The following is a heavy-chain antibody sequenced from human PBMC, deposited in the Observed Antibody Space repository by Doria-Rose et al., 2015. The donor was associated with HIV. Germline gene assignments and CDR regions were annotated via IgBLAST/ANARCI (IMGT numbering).Heavy chain of an antibody. J-gene: IGHJ4*02. D-gene: IGHD6-13*01. CDR2: IFSDDER. CDR1: GVSLSSPGMG. CDR3: ARIKSSRWYHKSYFDF. V-gene: IGHV2-26*01. Sequence: QVTLKESGPVLVKPTETLTLTCTVSGVSLSSPGMGVSWTRQPPGKALEWLANIFSDDERSYTTSLKSRLTISRGTSKSQVVLTMTDMDSVDTATYYCARIKSSRWYHKSYFDFWGQGTLVIVSA.